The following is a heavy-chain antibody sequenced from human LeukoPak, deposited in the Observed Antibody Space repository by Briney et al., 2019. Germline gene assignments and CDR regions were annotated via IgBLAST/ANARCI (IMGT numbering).Heavy chain of an antibody. CDR1: GYTFTSYG. J-gene: IGHJ6*03. CDR2: ISAYNGNT. D-gene: IGHD4-23*01. V-gene: IGHV1-18*01. CDR3: ARERTTVVTPGYYYYMDV. Sequence: GASVKVSCKASGYTFTSYGISWVRQAPGQGLEWMGWISAYNGNTNYAQKLQGRVTMTTDTSTSTAYMELRSLRSDDTAVYYCARERTTVVTPGYYYYMDVWGKGTTVTVSS.